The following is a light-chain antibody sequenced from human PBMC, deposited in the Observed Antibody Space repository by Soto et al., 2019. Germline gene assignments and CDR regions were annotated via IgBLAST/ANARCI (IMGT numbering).Light chain of an antibody. CDR1: SSDVGGYNY. Sequence: LTQPRSVSGSPGQSVTISCTGTSSDVGGYNYVSWYQQHPGKAPKLMIYDVSKRPSGVPDRFSGSKSGNTASLTISGLQAEDEADYYCCSYAGSYTPLYVFGTGTKVTVL. J-gene: IGLJ1*01. CDR3: CSYAGSYTPLYV. CDR2: DVS. V-gene: IGLV2-11*01.